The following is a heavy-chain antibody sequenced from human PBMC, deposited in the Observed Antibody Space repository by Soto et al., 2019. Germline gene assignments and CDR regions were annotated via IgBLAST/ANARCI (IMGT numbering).Heavy chain of an antibody. CDR3: AHKGGRGAGMDV. V-gene: IGHV2-5*02. CDR1: GFSVSTSGVG. J-gene: IGHJ6*04. D-gene: IGHD2-15*01. CDR2: IYWDDDK. Sequence: QITLKESGPTLVKPTQTLTLTCSFSGFSVSTSGVGVAWIRQPPGKALEWLALIYWDDDKRYSPFLRSRVTITKDTAKNQVVLTMTNMDPVDTATYYCAHKGGRGAGMDVWGKGTTVSVSS.